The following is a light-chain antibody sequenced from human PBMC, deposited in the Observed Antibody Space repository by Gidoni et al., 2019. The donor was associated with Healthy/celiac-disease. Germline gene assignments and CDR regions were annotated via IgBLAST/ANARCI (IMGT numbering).Light chain of an antibody. J-gene: IGKJ5*01. Sequence: EIVLTQSPATLSLSPVERATLSCRASHSVSSYLAWYQQKHGKAPRLLIHAASNRATGIPARFSGSGSGTDFTLTISSIEPEDFAVYYCQQRSNWPPSITFGQGTRLEIK. CDR1: HSVSSY. V-gene: IGKV3-11*01. CDR3: QQRSNWPPSIT. CDR2: AAS.